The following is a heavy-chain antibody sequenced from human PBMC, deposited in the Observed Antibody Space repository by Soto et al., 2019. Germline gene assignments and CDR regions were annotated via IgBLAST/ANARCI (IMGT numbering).Heavy chain of an antibody. J-gene: IGHJ4*02. Sequence: SETLSLTCTVSGGSISSYYWSWIRQPPGKGLEWIGYIYYSGSTNYNPSLKSRVTISVDTSKNQFSLKLSSVTAADTAVYYCAGGWISTIDYWGQGTLVTVS. V-gene: IGHV4-59*01. CDR3: AGGWISTIDY. CDR2: IYYSGST. CDR1: GGSISSYY. D-gene: IGHD5-12*01.